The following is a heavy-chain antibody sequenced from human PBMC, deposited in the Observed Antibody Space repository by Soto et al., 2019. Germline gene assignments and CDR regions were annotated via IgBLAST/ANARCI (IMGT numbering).Heavy chain of an antibody. Sequence: GGSLRLSCAASGFTFSSYWMSWVRQAPGKGLEWVANIKQDGSEKYYVDSVKGRFTISRDNAKNSLYLQMNSLRAEDTAVYYCARDRREADILTGYYIYYFDYWGQGTLVTVSS. CDR1: GFTFSSYW. J-gene: IGHJ4*02. V-gene: IGHV3-7*03. CDR2: IKQDGSEK. CDR3: ARDRREADILTGYYIYYFDY. D-gene: IGHD3-9*01.